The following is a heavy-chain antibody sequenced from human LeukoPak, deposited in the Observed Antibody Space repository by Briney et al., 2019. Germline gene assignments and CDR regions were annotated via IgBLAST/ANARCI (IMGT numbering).Heavy chain of an antibody. CDR1: GFTFSSYA. V-gene: IGHV3-30*18. J-gene: IGHJ5*02. CDR3: AKDVSWNWFDP. Sequence: GGSLRLSCAASGFTFSSYAMSWVRQAPGKGLEWVAVISYDGSNKYYADSVKGRFTISRDNSKNTLYLQMNTLRAEDTAVYYCAKDVSWNWFDPWGQGTLVTVSS. CDR2: ISYDGSNK.